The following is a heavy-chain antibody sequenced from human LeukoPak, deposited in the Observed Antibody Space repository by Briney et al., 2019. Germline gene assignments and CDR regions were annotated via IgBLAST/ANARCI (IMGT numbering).Heavy chain of an antibody. V-gene: IGHV1-2*02. J-gene: IGHJ6*02. CDR1: GYTFTGYY. CDR3: ASINIGGSGSYYTPHYYGMDV. D-gene: IGHD3-10*01. Sequence: VASVKVSCKASGYTFTGYYMHWVRQAPGQGLEWMGWINPNSGGTNYAQKFQGRVTMTRDTSISTAYMELSRLRSDDTAVYYCASINIGGSGSYYTPHYYGMDVWGQGTTVTVSS. CDR2: INPNSGGT.